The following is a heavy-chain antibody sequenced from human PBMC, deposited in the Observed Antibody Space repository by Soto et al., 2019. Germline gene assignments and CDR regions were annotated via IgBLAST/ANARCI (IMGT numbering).Heavy chain of an antibody. V-gene: IGHV3-23*01. D-gene: IGHD6-13*01. CDR1: GFTFSSYA. CDR2: ITGSGGDT. J-gene: IGHJ1*01. CDR3: AKAAGSSWGTEHFQH. Sequence: GGSRLSCAASGFTFSSYAMSWVRQAPGKGLEWVSLITGSGGDTYYADSVKARFTISSDNSRNTLYLQMNSLRAEDTAVYYCAKAAGSSWGTEHFQHWGQGTLVTVSS.